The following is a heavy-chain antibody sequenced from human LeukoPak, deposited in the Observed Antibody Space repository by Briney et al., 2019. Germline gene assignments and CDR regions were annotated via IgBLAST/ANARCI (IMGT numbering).Heavy chain of an antibody. CDR3: ARGPIDSTAMVTGGYYFDY. CDR1: GGSISSGDYY. V-gene: IGHV4-30-4*01. Sequence: SQTLSLTCTVSGGSISSGDYYWSWIRQPPGKGLEWIGYIYYSGSTYYNPSLKSRVTISVDTSKNQFSLKLSSVTAADTAVYYCARGPIDSTAMVTGGYYFDYWGQGTLVTVSS. J-gene: IGHJ4*02. D-gene: IGHD5-18*01. CDR2: IYYSGST.